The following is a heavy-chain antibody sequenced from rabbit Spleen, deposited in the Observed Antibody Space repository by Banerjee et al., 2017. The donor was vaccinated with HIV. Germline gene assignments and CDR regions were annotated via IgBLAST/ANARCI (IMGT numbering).Heavy chain of an antibody. Sequence: KESGGGLVQPGASLTLTCTASGIDFSGYFYMCWVRQAPGKGLEWIACIYAGSSGSTYYASWAKGRFTISKTSSTTVTLQMTTLTAADTATYFCARGSTTMTMVIIGYYLTLWGPGTLVTVS. CDR2: IYAGSSGST. J-gene: IGHJ4*01. D-gene: IGHD2-1*01. CDR3: ARGSTTMTMVIIGYYLTL. CDR1: GIDFSGYFY. V-gene: IGHV1S40*01.